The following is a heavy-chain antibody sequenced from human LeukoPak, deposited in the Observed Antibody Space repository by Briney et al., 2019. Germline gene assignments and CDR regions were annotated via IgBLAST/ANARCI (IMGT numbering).Heavy chain of an antibody. CDR3: ATSGYSYGYRDY. J-gene: IGHJ4*02. Sequence: SETLSLTCTVSGGSIISSTYYWGWIRQPPGKGLEWIGSIYYSGDTYYNPSLTSRVTISVDTSKNQFSLKLSSVTAADTAVYYCATSGYSYGYRDYWGQGTLVTVSS. CDR2: IYYSGDT. D-gene: IGHD5-18*01. V-gene: IGHV4-39*07. CDR1: GGSIISSTYY.